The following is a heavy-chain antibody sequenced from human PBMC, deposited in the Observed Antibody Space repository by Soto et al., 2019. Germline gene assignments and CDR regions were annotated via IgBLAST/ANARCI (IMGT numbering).Heavy chain of an antibody. CDR3: ASSVTVAGYDY. CDR2: IYYSGST. V-gene: IGHV4-59*01. J-gene: IGHJ4*02. D-gene: IGHD6-19*01. CDR1: GGSISSYY. Sequence: SETLSLTCTVSGGSISSYYWSWIRQPPGKGLEWIGYIYYSGSTNYNPSLKSRVTISVGTSKNQFSLKLSSVTAADTAVYYCASSVTVAGYDYWGQGTLVTVSS.